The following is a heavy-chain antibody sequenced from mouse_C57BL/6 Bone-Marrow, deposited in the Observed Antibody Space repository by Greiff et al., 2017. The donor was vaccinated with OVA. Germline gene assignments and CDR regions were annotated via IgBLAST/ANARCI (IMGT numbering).Heavy chain of an antibody. V-gene: IGHV2-2*01. CDR1: GFSLTSYG. J-gene: IGHJ3*01. Sequence: VQRVESGPGLVQPSQSLSITCTVSGFSLTSYGVHWVRQSPGKGLEWLGVIWSGGSTDYNAAFISRLSISKDNSKSQVFFKMNSLQADDTAIYYCARNFAYWGQGTLVTVSA. CDR2: IWSGGST. CDR3: ARNFAY.